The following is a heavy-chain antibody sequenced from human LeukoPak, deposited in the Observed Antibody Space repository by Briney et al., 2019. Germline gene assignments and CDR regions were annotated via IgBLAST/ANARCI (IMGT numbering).Heavy chain of an antibody. D-gene: IGHD6-19*01. J-gene: IGHJ4*02. V-gene: IGHV4-61*02. CDR3: VREGRAVAGTLIFDY. CDR1: GGSISSGSYD. CDR2: IYTSGST. Sequence: SETLSLTCTVSGGSISSGSYDWSWIRQPAGKGLEWIGRIYTSGSTNYNPSLKSRVTISVDTSKNQFSLKLSSVTAADTAVYYCVREGRAVAGTLIFDYWGQGTLVTVSS.